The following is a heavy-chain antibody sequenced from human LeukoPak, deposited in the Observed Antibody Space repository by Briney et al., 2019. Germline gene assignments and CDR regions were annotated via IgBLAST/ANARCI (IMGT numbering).Heavy chain of an antibody. J-gene: IGHJ3*02. D-gene: IGHD3-10*01. Sequence: GGALRLSCAASGFTFEDYGMSWVRQGPGKGLGWGSGIMGNGGRTGYADSVKGRFTISRENAKNSLYLQMNSLRGEDTALYYCARDGYYGSGNYFVDAFDIWGQGTMVTVSS. CDR3: ARDGYYGSGNYFVDAFDI. CDR2: IMGNGGRT. V-gene: IGHV3-20*04. CDR1: GFTFEDYG.